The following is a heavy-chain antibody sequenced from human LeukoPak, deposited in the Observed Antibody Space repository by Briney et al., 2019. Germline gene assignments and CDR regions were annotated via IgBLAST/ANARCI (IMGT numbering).Heavy chain of an antibody. Sequence: PSETLSLTCTVSGGSISSSSYYWGWIRQPLGKGLEWIGSIYYSGSTYYNPSLKSRVTISVDTSKNQFSLKLSSVTAADTAVYYCARPEFQVVVVADDAFDIWGQGTMVTVSS. J-gene: IGHJ3*02. V-gene: IGHV4-39*01. CDR1: GGSISSSSYY. CDR3: ARPEFQVVVVADDAFDI. D-gene: IGHD2-15*01. CDR2: IYYSGST.